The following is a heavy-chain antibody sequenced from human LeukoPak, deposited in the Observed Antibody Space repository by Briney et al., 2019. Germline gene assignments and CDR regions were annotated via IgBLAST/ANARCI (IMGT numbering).Heavy chain of an antibody. CDR2: SGTAGDT. V-gene: IGHV3-13*01. D-gene: IGHD3-10*01. CDR1: GFTFSTYD. J-gene: IGHJ4*02. Sequence: PGGSLRLSCAASGFTFSTYDMHWVRQVTGKGLECVSASGTAGDTYYPGSVKGRFTISKENAKNSLYLHINSLRAGDTAVYYCARGPFGSGSPYYFDHWGQGTLVTVSS. CDR3: ARGPFGSGSPYYFDH.